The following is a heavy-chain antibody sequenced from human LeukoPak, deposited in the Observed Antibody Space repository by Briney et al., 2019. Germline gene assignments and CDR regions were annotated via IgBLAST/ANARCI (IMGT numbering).Heavy chain of an antibody. CDR2: IIPILGIA. Sequence: GASVKVSCKASGGTFSSYAISWVRQAPGQGLEWMGRIIPILGIANYAQKFQCRVTITAAKSTSTAYMELSSLRSEDTAVYYCASDTYYYDSSGYHSWGYWGQGTLVTVSS. V-gene: IGHV1-69*04. J-gene: IGHJ4*02. D-gene: IGHD3-22*01. CDR3: ASDTYYYDSSGYHSWGY. CDR1: GGTFSSYA.